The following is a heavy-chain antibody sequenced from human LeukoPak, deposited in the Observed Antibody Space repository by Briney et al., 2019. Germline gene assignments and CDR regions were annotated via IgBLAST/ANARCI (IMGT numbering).Heavy chain of an antibody. CDR1: GFTFSSYA. D-gene: IGHD6-13*01. J-gene: IGHJ3*02. Sequence: GGSLRLSCAASGFTFSSYAMSWVRQAPGKGLEWVSAISGCGGSTYYADSVKGRFTISRDNSKNTLYLQMNSLRAEDTAVYYCAKPSSSSWYRGAFDIWGQGTMVTVSS. CDR3: AKPSSSSWYRGAFDI. CDR2: ISGCGGST. V-gene: IGHV3-23*01.